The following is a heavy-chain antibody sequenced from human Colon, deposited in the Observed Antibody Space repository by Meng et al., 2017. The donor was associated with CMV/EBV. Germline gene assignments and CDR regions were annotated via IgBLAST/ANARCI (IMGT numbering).Heavy chain of an antibody. V-gene: IGHV3-23*01. CDR3: AKPIGISASGY. J-gene: IGHJ4*02. CDR1: GFTFSIYA. D-gene: IGHD1-14*01. CDR2: ISASGATT. Sequence: EVQLLESGGNLVQPGGSLRLSCRASGFTFSIYAMSWVRQAPGQGLEWVSGISASGATTYYADSVKGRFTISRDNSKNTLYLQVNSLRAEDTAVYYCAKPIGISASGYWGQGTLVTVSS.